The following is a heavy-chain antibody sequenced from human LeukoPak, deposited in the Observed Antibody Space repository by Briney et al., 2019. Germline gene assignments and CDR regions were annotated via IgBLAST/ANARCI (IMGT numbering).Heavy chain of an antibody. CDR2: IGTAGDT. D-gene: IGHD3-3*01. Sequence: GGSLRLSCAASGFTFSSYDMHWVRQATGKGLEWVSAIGTAGDTYYPGSVKGRFTISRENAKNSLYLQMNSLRAGDTAVYYCARARRIFGVVFSGSPTYYYYGMDVWGQGTTVTVSS. J-gene: IGHJ6*02. CDR3: ARARRIFGVVFSGSPTYYYYGMDV. CDR1: GFTFSSYD. V-gene: IGHV3-13*01.